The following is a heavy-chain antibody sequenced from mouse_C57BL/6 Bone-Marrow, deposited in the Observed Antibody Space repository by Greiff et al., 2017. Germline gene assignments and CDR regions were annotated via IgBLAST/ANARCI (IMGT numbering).Heavy chain of an antibody. CDR2: IDPENGDT. CDR3: TTGGLLRY. D-gene: IGHD2-3*01. CDR1: GFNIKDDY. V-gene: IGHV14-4*01. J-gene: IGHJ2*01. Sequence: EVQLQQSGAELVRPGASVKLSCTASGFNIKDDYMHWVQQRPEQGLEWIGWIDPENGDTEYASKFQGKATITADTSSNTAYLQLSSLTSEDTAVYYCTTGGLLRYWGQGTTLTVSS.